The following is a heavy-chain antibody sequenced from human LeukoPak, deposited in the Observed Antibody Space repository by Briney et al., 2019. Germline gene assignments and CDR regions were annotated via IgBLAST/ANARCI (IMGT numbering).Heavy chain of an antibody. Sequence: ASVKVSCKAPGYTFTSYAMHWVRQAPGQRLEWMGWINAGNGNTKYSQKFQGRVTITRDTSASTAYMELSSLRSEDTAVYYCARILHSSGYNWFDPWGQGTLVTVSS. CDR2: INAGNGNT. V-gene: IGHV1-3*01. J-gene: IGHJ5*02. CDR3: ARILHSSGYNWFDP. CDR1: GYTFTSYA. D-gene: IGHD6-19*01.